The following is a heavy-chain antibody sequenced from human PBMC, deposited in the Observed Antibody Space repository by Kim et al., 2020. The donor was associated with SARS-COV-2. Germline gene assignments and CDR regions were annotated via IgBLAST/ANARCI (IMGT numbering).Heavy chain of an antibody. D-gene: IGHD3-22*01. Sequence: GGSLRLSCAASGFTFDDYGMSWVRQAPGKGLEWVSGINWNGGSTGYADSVKGRFTISRDNAKNSLYLQMNSLRAEDTALYHCARREYYYDSSGYQQWYFDLWGRGTLVTVSS. CDR2: INWNGGST. CDR3: ARREYYYDSSGYQQWYFDL. CDR1: GFTFDDYG. J-gene: IGHJ2*01. V-gene: IGHV3-20*01.